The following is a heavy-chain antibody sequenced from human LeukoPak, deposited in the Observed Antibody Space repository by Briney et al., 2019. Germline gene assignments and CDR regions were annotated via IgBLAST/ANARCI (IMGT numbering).Heavy chain of an antibody. CDR1: GGSISSGGYY. CDR2: IYYSGST. J-gene: IGHJ4*02. Sequence: SGPTLVNPSQTLSLTCTVSGGSISSGGYYWSWIRQHPGKGLEWIGYIYYSGSTYYNPSLKSRVTISVDTSKNQFSLKLNSVTAADTAVYYCARTRSSGTCDYWGQGTLVTVSS. CDR3: ARTRSSGTCDY. D-gene: IGHD1-26*01. V-gene: IGHV4-31*03.